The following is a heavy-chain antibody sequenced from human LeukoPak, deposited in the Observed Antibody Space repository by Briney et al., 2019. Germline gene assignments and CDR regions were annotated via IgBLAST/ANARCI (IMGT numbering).Heavy chain of an antibody. D-gene: IGHD4-17*01. CDR2: INPNSGGT. CDR3: ARGDYSEYFQH. J-gene: IGHJ1*01. CDR1: GYTFTGYY. Sequence: ASVKVSCKASGYTFTGYYMHWVRQAPGQGLEWMGWINPNSGGTNYAQKVQGRVTMARDTSISTAYMELSRLRSDDTAVYYCARGDYSEYFQHWGQGTLVTVSS. V-gene: IGHV1-2*02.